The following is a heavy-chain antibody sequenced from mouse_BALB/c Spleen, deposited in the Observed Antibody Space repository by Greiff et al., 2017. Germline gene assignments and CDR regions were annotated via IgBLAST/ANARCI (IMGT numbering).Heavy chain of an antibody. V-gene: IGHV5-6-3*01. CDR1: GFTFSSYG. Sequence: EVHLVESGGGLVQPGGSLKLSCAASGFTFSSYGMSWVRQTPDKRLELVATINSNGGSTYYPDSVKGRFTISRDNAKNTLYLQMSSLKSEDTAMYYCASRLPYYFDYWGQGTTLTVSS. CDR2: INSNGGST. J-gene: IGHJ2*01. D-gene: IGHD1-2*01. CDR3: ASRLPYYFDY.